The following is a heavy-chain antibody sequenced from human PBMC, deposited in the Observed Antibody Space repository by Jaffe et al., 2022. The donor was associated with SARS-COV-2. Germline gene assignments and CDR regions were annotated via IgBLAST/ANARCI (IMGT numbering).Heavy chain of an antibody. CDR2: VYYSGNT. CDR1: GGSIRSYY. D-gene: IGHD3-16*01. Sequence: QVQLQQSGPRLVKPSETLSLTCTVSGGSIRSYYWSWIRQPPEKGLEWIGDVYYSGNTNYNPSLQSRVSISVDTSKNQFSLRLTSVTAADTALYYCARFTPISRRFGWFDPWGQGTLVAVSS. CDR3: ARFTPISRRFGWFDP. J-gene: IGHJ5*02. V-gene: IGHV4-59*01.